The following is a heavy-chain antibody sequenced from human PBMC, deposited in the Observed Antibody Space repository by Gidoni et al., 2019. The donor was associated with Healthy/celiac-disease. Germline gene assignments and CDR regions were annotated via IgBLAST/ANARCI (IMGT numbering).Heavy chain of an antibody. V-gene: IGHV4-4*07. CDR1: GGSISSYY. Sequence: QVQLQQSAPGLAKPSETLSLTCTVPGGSISSYYWSWIRQPAGKGLEWIGRIYTSGSTTYNPSLKSRVTMSVDTSKNQFSLKLSSVTAADTAVYYCARSWQQLPTPYYYGMDVWGQGTTVTVSS. CDR3: ARSWQQLPTPYYYGMDV. CDR2: IYTSGST. J-gene: IGHJ6*02. D-gene: IGHD6-13*01.